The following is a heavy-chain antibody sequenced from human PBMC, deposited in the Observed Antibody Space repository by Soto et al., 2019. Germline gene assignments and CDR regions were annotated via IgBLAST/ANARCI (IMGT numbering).Heavy chain of an antibody. Sequence: PSETLSLTSAVYGGTFSGYYWSWIRQPPGKGLEWIGEINHSGSTNYNPSLKSRVTISVDTSKNQFSLKLSSVTAEDTAVYYCAGGQYFGSFDYWGRGTLVTVSS. J-gene: IGHJ4*02. CDR3: AGGQYFGSFDY. CDR1: GGTFSGYY. CDR2: INHSGST. V-gene: IGHV4-34*08. D-gene: IGHD3-9*01.